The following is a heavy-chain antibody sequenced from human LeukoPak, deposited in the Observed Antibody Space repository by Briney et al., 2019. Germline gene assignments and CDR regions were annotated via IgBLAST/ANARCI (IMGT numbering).Heavy chain of an antibody. D-gene: IGHD2-15*01. CDR1: GYTFTAYY. CDR3: ASEAYCSGGRCCGQRVAS. J-gene: IGHJ4*02. Sequence: ASVKVSCKASGYTFTAYYMHWVRQAPGQGLEWMGWIDSKNGDTKYAQKFQSRLIITRDTSIGIAYMELRSLISDDTAVYYCASEAYCSGGRCCGQRVASGGQGTPVTVSS. V-gene: IGHV1-2*02. CDR2: IDSKNGDT.